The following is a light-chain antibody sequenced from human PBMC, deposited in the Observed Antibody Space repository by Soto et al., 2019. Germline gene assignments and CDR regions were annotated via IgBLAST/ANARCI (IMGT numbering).Light chain of an antibody. Sequence: DIQMTQAPSTLSASVGDRVTITCRASQSLNDWLAWFQQRPGKAPNLLIYKVSNLESGVPSGFSGSGSGTEFTLTISSLQPDDFATYYCLQYNGYSWAFGQGTKVEIK. J-gene: IGKJ1*01. CDR3: LQYNGYSWA. CDR1: QSLNDW. V-gene: IGKV1-5*03. CDR2: KVS.